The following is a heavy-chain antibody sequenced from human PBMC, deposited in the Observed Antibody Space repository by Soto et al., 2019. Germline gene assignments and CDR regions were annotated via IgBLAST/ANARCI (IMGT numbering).Heavy chain of an antibody. CDR3: ARDPRQYYYDSSGYPTFDY. CDR2: ISSSSSTI. J-gene: IGHJ4*02. Sequence: GGSLRLSCAASGFTFSSYSMNWVRQAPGKGLEWVSYISSSSSTIYYADSVKGRFTISRDNAKNSLYLQMNSLRAEDTAVYYCARDPRQYYYDSSGYPTFDYWGQGTLVTVSS. V-gene: IGHV3-48*01. D-gene: IGHD3-22*01. CDR1: GFTFSSYS.